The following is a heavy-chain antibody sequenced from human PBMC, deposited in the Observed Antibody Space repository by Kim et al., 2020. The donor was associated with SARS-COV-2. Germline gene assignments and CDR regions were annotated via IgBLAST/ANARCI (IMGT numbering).Heavy chain of an antibody. J-gene: IGHJ6*02. Sequence: VKGRFTISRDNSKTTLYLQMNSLRAEDTAVYYCARAIVVVVAANRGMDVWGQGTTVTVSS. V-gene: IGHV3-30*01. D-gene: IGHD2-15*01. CDR3: ARAIVVVVAANRGMDV.